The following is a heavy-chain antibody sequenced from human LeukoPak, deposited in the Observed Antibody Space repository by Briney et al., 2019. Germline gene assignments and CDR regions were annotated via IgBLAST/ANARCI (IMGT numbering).Heavy chain of an antibody. CDR3: ARDGYDFWSGLLDY. Sequence: GGSLRLSCAASGFTFSTYSMNWVRQAPGKGLEWVAYVSSSGYTIAYAVSVKGRFTVSRDNAKNSLFLQMNGLRAEDTAVYYCARDGYDFWSGLLDYWGQGTLVTVSS. V-gene: IGHV3-48*01. D-gene: IGHD3-3*01. CDR2: VSSSGYTI. CDR1: GFTFSTYS. J-gene: IGHJ4*02.